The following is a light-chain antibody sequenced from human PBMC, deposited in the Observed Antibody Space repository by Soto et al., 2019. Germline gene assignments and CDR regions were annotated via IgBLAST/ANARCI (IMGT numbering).Light chain of an antibody. J-gene: IGKJ4*01. CDR1: QSVSSY. CDR3: HQRNNWPLT. CDR2: DAS. Sequence: EIVLTQSPATLSLSPGERATLSCRASQSVSSYLAWYQQKPGQAPRLLIYDASNRATGIPARFSGSGSGTDLTLTISSLEPEDFALYYCHQRNNWPLTFGGGTKVEIK. V-gene: IGKV3-11*01.